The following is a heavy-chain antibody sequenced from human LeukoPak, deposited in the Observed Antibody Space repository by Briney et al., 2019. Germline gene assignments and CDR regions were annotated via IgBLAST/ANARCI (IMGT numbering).Heavy chain of an antibody. J-gene: IGHJ3*02. V-gene: IGHV3-66*01. D-gene: IGHD1-1*01. CDR2: MFSGGST. Sequence: GGSLRLSCAASEFTVSSKDMTWVRQAPGKGLEWVSVMFSGGSTFYADSVKGRFTISRDNSKNTLYLQMNSLRAEDTAVYYCERGYERDAFDIWGQGTMVTVSS. CDR1: EFTVSSKD. CDR3: ERGYERDAFDI.